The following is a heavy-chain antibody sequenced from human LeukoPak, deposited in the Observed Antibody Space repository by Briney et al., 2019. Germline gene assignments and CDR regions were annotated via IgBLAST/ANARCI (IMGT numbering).Heavy chain of an antibody. CDR1: GYSFTSYW. D-gene: IGHD3-10*01. V-gene: IGHV5-51*01. Sequence: GESLKISCKGSGYSFTSYWIGWVRQMPGKGLEWMGIIYPGDSDTRYSPSFQGQVTISADKSISTAYLQWSSLKASDTAMYYCAIPYKGYYYGSGSYYNPDWFDPWGQGTLVTVSS. J-gene: IGHJ5*02. CDR3: AIPYKGYYYGSGSYYNPDWFDP. CDR2: IYPGDSDT.